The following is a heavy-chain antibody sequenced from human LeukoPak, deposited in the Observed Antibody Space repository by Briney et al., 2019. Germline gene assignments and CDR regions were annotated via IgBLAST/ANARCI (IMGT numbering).Heavy chain of an antibody. J-gene: IGHJ4*02. V-gene: IGHV3-30*03. CDR3: VRSSSSDYFDY. CDR2: ISYDGSEK. Sequence: GGSLRLSCAASGFTFSSYGMHWVRQAPGKGLEWVAVISYDGSEKYYIDSVKGRFTISRDNPKNTLYLQMNNLRPDDTALYYCVRSSSSDYFDYWGQGTLVTVSS. CDR1: GFTFSSYG. D-gene: IGHD6-25*01.